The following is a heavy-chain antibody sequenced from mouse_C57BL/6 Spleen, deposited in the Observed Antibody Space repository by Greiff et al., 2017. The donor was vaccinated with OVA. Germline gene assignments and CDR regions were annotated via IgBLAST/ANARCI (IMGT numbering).Heavy chain of an antibody. V-gene: IGHV3-6*01. Sequence: EVQVVESGPGLVKPSQSLSLTCSVTGYSITSGYYWNWIRQFPGNKLEWMGYISYDGSNNYNPSLKNRISITRDTSKNQFFLKLNSVTTEDTATYYCASKGSYYDYDWFAYWGQGTLVTVSA. CDR2: ISYDGSN. CDR3: ASKGSYYDYDWFAY. D-gene: IGHD2-4*01. CDR1: GYSITSGYY. J-gene: IGHJ3*01.